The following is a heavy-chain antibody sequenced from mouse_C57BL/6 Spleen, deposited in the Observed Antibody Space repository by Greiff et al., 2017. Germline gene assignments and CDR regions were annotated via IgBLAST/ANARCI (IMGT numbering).Heavy chain of an antibody. CDR3: APIYYDYDWFAY. V-gene: IGHV1-81*01. CDR1: GYTFTSYG. CDR2: IYPRSGNT. D-gene: IGHD2-4*01. Sequence: QVQLQQSGAELARPGASVKLSCKASGYTFTSYGISWVKQRTGQGLEWIGEIYPRSGNTYYNEKFKGKDTLTADKSSSTAYMELRSLTSEDSAVYFCAPIYYDYDWFAYWGQGTLVTVSA. J-gene: IGHJ3*01.